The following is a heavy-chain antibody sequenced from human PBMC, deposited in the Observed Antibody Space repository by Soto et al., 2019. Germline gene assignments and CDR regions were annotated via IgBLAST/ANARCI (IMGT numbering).Heavy chain of an antibody. V-gene: IGHV1-18*01. D-gene: IGHD3-3*01. J-gene: IGHJ6*03. CDR2: ISAYNGNT. CDR3: ASGREYDFWSGYVYCMDV. CDR1: GYTFTSYG. Sequence: GASVKVSCQASGYTFTSYGISWVRQAPGQGLEWMGWISAYNGNTNYAQKLQGRVTMTTDTSTSTAYMELRSLRSDDTAVYYCASGREYDFWSGYVYCMDVWGKGTTVTVSS.